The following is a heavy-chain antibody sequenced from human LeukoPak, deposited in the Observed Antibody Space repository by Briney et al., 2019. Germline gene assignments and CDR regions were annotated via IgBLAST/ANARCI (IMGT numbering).Heavy chain of an antibody. J-gene: IGHJ6*04. V-gene: IGHV3-7*01. CDR1: EFTFRSYW. CDR2: INQDGGQK. CDR3: ARSYYYYGMDV. Sequence: PGGSLRLSCAASEFTFRSYWMSWVRQAPGKGLEWVANINQDGGQKYYLDSVKGRFTISRDNAKNSLYLQMNSLRAEDTAVYYCARSYYYYGMDVWGKGTTVTVSS.